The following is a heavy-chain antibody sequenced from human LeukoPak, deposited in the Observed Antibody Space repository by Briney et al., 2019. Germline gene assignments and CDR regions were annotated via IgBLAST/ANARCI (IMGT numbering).Heavy chain of an antibody. CDR2: INHSGST. J-gene: IGHJ4*02. D-gene: IGHD1-26*01. V-gene: IGHV4-34*01. CDR3: ARSDSGSYLYYFDY. Sequence: SETLSLTCAVYGGSFSGYYWSWIRQPPGKGLEWIGEINHSGSTNYNPSLKSRVTISVDTSKNQFSLKLTSVTAADTAVYYCARSDSGSYLYYFDYWGQGTLVTVPS. CDR1: GGSFSGYY.